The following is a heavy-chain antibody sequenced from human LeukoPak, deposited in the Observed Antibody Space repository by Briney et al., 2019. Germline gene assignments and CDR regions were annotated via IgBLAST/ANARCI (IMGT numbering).Heavy chain of an antibody. V-gene: IGHV3-74*01. J-gene: IGHJ3*01. D-gene: IGHD3-3*01. CDR2: ITPDGTST. Sequence: PGGSLRLSCAASGFTFDDYAMHWVRQAPGKGLEWVSGITPDGTSTTYADSVKGRFTISRDNAKNTLYVQMNSLRAEDTAVYYCARGAFGVYAFDLWGQGTMVTVSS. CDR3: ARGAFGVYAFDL. CDR1: GFTFDDYA.